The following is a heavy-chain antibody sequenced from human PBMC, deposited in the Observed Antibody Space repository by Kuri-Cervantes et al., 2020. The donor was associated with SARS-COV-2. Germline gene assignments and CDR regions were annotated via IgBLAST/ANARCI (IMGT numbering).Heavy chain of an antibody. CDR2: INHSGST. CDR1: GGSISSSSYY. D-gene: IGHD2-2*01. Sequence: GSLRLSCTVSGGSISSSSYYWSWIRQPPGKGLEWIGEINHSGSTNYNPSLKSRVTISVDTSKNQFSLKLSSVTAADTAVYYCARGRMVSAAFDPRGQGHLVTVSS. V-gene: IGHV4-39*07. J-gene: IGHJ5*02. CDR3: ARGRMVSAAFDP.